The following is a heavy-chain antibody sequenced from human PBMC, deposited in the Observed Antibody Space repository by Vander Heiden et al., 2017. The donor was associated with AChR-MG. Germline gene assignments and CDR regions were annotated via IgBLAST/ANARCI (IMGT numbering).Heavy chain of an antibody. J-gene: IGHJ6*02. V-gene: IGHV4-34*01. Sequence: QVQLQQWGAGLLKPSETLSLTCAVYGGSFSGYYWSWIRQPPGKGLEWIGEINHSGSTNYNPSLKSRVTISVDTSKNQFSLKLSSVTAADTAVYYCASPRGYSSSWLNYYYSGMDVWGQGTTVTVSS. CDR1: GGSFSGYY. CDR3: ASPRGYSSSWLNYYYSGMDV. CDR2: INHSGST. D-gene: IGHD6-13*01.